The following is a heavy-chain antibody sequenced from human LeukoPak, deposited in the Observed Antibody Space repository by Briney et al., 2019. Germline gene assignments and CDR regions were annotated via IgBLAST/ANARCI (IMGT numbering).Heavy chain of an antibody. Sequence: SWTLSLTCTVSGGSISSYYWSWIRQPPGKGLEWIGYIYDSGRTYYNPSLKSRVTISVDTSKNQFSLELSSVTAADTAVYYCARGGVGVNPTRLQHWGQGTLVTVSS. V-gene: IGHV4-59*01. CDR1: GGSISSYY. CDR2: IYDSGRT. CDR3: ARGGVGVNPTRLQH. J-gene: IGHJ1*01. D-gene: IGHD1-26*01.